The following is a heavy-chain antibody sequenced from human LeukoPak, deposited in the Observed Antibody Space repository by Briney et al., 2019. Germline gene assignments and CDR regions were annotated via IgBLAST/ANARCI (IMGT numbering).Heavy chain of an antibody. J-gene: IGHJ5*02. Sequence: GGSLRLSCAASGFTLSRSEMDWVRQAPGKGLEWISYTSSSGNTMFYADSVKGRFTISRDNAKNSLYLQMNSLRVEDTAIYYCVRDTRDGSATWFDPWGQGTLVTVSS. D-gene: IGHD5-24*01. CDR2: TSSSGNTM. CDR3: VRDTRDGSATWFDP. V-gene: IGHV3-48*03. CDR1: GFTLSRSE.